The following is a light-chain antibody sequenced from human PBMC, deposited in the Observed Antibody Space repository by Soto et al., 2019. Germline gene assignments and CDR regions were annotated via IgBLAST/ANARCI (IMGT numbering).Light chain of an antibody. CDR2: AAS. V-gene: IGKV1-6*01. CDR1: QGIRND. CDR3: LQDYNYPLT. Sequence: AIQMTQSPSSLSASVGDRVTITCRASQGIRNDLGWYQQKPGKAPKLLIYAASSLQSGVPSRFSGSGSGSDFTLTIRSLQPEDFATYYCLQDYNYPLTFGGGTKVEIK. J-gene: IGKJ4*01.